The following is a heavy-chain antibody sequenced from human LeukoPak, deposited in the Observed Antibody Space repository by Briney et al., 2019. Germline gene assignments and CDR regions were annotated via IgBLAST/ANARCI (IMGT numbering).Heavy chain of an antibody. CDR1: GGSISSSSYY. CDR3: ARSPDWSAIIFDY. D-gene: IGHD3-9*01. CDR2: IYYSGST. Sequence: SETLSLTCTVSGGSISSSSYYWGWVRQPPGKGLEWIGSIYYSGSTYYNPSLKSRVTISVDTSKNQFSLKLSSVTAADTAVYYCARSPDWSAIIFDYWGQGTLVTVSS. V-gene: IGHV4-39*01. J-gene: IGHJ4*02.